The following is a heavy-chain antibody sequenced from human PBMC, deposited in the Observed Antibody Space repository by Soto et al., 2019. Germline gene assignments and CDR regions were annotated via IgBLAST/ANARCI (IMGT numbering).Heavy chain of an antibody. CDR3: AKDRGFYYSHTSGYAYYRARDV. D-gene: IGHD3-22*01. Sequence: QVQLVESGGGVVQPGRSLRLSCAASGFTFSGYGMHWVRQAPGKGLEWVAIISSDGKTKFYADSEKGRFTISRDNSKNTLYLQMDSLRAEDTAVYYCAKDRGFYYSHTSGYAYYRARDVWGQWTTVTVSS. CDR1: GFTFSGYG. V-gene: IGHV3-30*18. CDR2: ISSDGKTK. J-gene: IGHJ6*02.